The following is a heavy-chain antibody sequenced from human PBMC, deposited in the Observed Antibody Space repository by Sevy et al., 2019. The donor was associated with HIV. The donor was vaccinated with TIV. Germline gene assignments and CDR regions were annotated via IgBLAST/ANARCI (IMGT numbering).Heavy chain of an antibody. CDR1: GYTFTNYG. CDR3: AKDRGYCSVGNCYSDS. CDR2: ISAYNGNT. D-gene: IGHD2-15*01. V-gene: IGHV1-18*04. J-gene: IGHJ4*02. Sequence: ASVKVSCKASGYTFTNYGISWVRQAPGQGLERMGWISAYNGNTNYAQRLQGRVTMTTDTSTNTAYMELRSLGSDDTAVYFCAKDRGYCSVGNCYSDSWGQGTLVTVPS.